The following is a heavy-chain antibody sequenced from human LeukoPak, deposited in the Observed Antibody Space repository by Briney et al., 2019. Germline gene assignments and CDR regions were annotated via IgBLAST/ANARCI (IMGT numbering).Heavy chain of an antibody. CDR1: GFTFDNYA. V-gene: IGHV3-9*01. CDR3: ARAYKDRSLAGKKEFFQH. J-gene: IGHJ1*01. CDR2: ISWNSGTI. D-gene: IGHD6-19*01. Sequence: GRSLRLSSAASGFTFDNYAMNWVRQVPGKGLEWISPISWNSGTIGYADSVKGRFTISRDNANNFLYLQMNSLRAEDTALYYCARAYKDRSLAGKKEFFQHWGQGTLVTVSS.